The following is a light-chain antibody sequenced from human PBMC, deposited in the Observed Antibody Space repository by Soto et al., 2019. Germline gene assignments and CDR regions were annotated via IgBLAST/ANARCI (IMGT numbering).Light chain of an antibody. CDR1: QSVSSN. V-gene: IGKV3-15*01. CDR2: GAS. CDR3: HQYNNWPPWT. J-gene: IGKJ1*01. Sequence: EIVMTQSPATLSMSPGERATLSCRASQSVSSNLAWYQQKPGQAPRLLIYGASTRATGIPARFSGSGSGTEFTLTISSLQSEDFAVYYCHQYNNWPPWTFGQGTKVESK.